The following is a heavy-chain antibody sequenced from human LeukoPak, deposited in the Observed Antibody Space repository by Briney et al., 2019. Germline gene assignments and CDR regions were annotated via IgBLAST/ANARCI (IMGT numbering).Heavy chain of an antibody. D-gene: IGHD6-19*01. Sequence: PSETLSLTCTVSGGSISSSGDYWGWIRQSPGKGLEWIGSFDYSGSTYYNPSLKSRVTISVDTSKNQFSLKLSSVTAADTAVYYCARPRRYSSGHSPFGYWGQGTLVTVSS. CDR2: FDYSGST. CDR1: GGSISSSGDY. V-gene: IGHV4-39*07. CDR3: ARPRRYSSGHSPFGY. J-gene: IGHJ4*02.